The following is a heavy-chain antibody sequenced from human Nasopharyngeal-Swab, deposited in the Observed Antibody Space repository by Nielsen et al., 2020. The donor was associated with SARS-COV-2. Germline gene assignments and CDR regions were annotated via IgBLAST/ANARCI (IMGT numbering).Heavy chain of an antibody. J-gene: IGHJ3*02. CDR3: ARVRHSNSWSGGAFDI. V-gene: IGHV3-74*03. D-gene: IGHD6-13*01. Sequence: GGSLRLSCVASAYTFRDYSMHWFRQAPGKGLVWVSRIKSDGISITYADSVKGRFTISRDDAKKTLYLQMNSLRAEDTAVYYCARVRHSNSWSGGAFDIWGKGTMVIVSS. CDR2: IKSDGISI. CDR1: AYTFRDYS.